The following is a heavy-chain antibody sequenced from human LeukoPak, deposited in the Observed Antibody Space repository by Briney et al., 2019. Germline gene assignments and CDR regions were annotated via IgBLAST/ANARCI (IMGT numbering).Heavy chain of an antibody. J-gene: IGHJ4*02. V-gene: IGHV3-66*01. CDR3: ARGSNYYGSGSYYLAY. D-gene: IGHD3-10*01. CDR1: GFSFSTFA. Sequence: GGSLRLSCAASGFSFSTFAMTWVRQAPGKGLEWVSVIYSGGSTYYADSVKGRFTISRDNSKNTLYLQMNSLRAEDTAVYYCARGSNYYGSGSYYLAYWGQGTLVTVSS. CDR2: IYSGGST.